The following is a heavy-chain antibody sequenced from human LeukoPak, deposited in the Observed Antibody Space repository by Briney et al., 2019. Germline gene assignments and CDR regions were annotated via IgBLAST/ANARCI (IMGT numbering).Heavy chain of an antibody. Sequence: SVKVSCKASGGTFSSCAISWVRQAPGQGLEWMGGIIPIFGTANYAQKFQGRVTITADESTSTAYMELSSLRSEDTAVYYCARDLRFLEWPYYYYYMDVWGKGTTVTVSS. D-gene: IGHD3-3*01. J-gene: IGHJ6*03. CDR1: GGTFSSCA. CDR3: ARDLRFLEWPYYYYYMDV. CDR2: IIPIFGTA. V-gene: IGHV1-69*13.